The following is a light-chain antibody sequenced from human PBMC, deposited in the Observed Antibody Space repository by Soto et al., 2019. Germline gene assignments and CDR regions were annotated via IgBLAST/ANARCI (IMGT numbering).Light chain of an antibody. CDR1: SSDVGGYNY. CDR3: SSFAGNNNLV. V-gene: IGLV2-8*01. J-gene: IGLJ2*01. Sequence: QSALTQPPSASGSPGQSVTISCTGTSSDVGGYNYVSWYQHHPGKAPKLMISEVSKRPSVVPDRFSGSKSGNTASLTVSGLQAEDEADYYCSSFAGNNNLVFGGGTKLTVL. CDR2: EVS.